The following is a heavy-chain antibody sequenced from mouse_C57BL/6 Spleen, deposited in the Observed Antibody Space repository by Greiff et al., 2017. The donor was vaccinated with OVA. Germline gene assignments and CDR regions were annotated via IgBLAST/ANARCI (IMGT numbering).Heavy chain of an antibody. CDR1: GYTFTSYW. J-gene: IGHJ2*01. Sequence: QVQLQQPGAELVKPGDSVKLSCKASGYTFTSYWMHWVKQRPGQGLEWIGMIHPNSGSTNYNEKFKSKATLTVDKSSSTAYMQLSSLTSEDSAVYYCAREDGYDVSSFDYWGQGTTLTVSS. CDR2: IHPNSGST. V-gene: IGHV1-64*01. CDR3: AREDGYDVSSFDY. D-gene: IGHD2-2*01.